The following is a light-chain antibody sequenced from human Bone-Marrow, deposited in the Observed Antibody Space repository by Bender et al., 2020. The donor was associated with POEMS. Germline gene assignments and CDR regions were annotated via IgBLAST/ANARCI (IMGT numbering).Light chain of an antibody. CDR1: SSDVGGYNY. CDR3: SSYSSTNTVL. CDR2: DVS. Sequence: QSALTQPASVSGSPGQSITISCTGTSSDVGGYNYVSWYQQHPGKAPKLMIYDVSHWPSGVSNRFSGSKSGNTASLTISGLLSEDEADYFCSSYSSTNTVLFGGGTKLTVL. J-gene: IGLJ2*01. V-gene: IGLV2-14*01.